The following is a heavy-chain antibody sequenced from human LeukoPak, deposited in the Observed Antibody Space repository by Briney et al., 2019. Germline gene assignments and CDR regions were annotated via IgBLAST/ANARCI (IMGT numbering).Heavy chain of an antibody. CDR3: ARLESYRFQY. D-gene: IGHD3-16*02. J-gene: IGHJ4*02. Sequence: LEWVSAIYSGGNTYYADSVKGRFTISRDSSKNTLDLQMNSLRAEDTAVYYCARLESYRFQYWGQGTLVTVSS. V-gene: IGHV3-53*01. CDR2: IYSGGNT.